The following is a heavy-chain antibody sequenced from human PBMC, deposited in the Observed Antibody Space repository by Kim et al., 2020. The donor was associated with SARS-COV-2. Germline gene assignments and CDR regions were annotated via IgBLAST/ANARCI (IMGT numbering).Heavy chain of an antibody. Sequence: PSLQSRVTLSVDTSKNQFSLKLSSVTAADTAVYYCARGLGNDYGDVIGYWGQGTLVTVSS. D-gene: IGHD4-17*01. CDR3: ARGLGNDYGDVIGY. V-gene: IGHV4-31*02. J-gene: IGHJ4*02.